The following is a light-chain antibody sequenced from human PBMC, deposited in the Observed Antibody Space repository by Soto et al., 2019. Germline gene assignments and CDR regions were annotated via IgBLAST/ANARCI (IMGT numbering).Light chain of an antibody. V-gene: IGLV2-14*01. CDR2: EVS. Sequence: QSVLTQPASVSGSPGQSITISCTGTSSDVGGYNYVSWYQQHPGKAPKLMIYEVSNRTSGFSNRVSGSKSGNTASLTISGLQAEDEADYYCSSYTSSSTRVFGTGTKVTVL. J-gene: IGLJ1*01. CDR3: SSYTSSSTRV. CDR1: SSDVGGYNY.